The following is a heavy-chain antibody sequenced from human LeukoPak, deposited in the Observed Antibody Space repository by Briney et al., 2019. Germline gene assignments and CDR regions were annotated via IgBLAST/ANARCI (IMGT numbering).Heavy chain of an antibody. D-gene: IGHD3-10*01. CDR1: GGSISSSSYY. CDR2: IYYSGST. V-gene: IGHV4-39*07. Sequence: PSETLSLTCTVSGGSISSSSYYWGWIRQPPGKGLEWIGSIYYSGSTYYNPSLKSRVTISVDTSKNQFSLKLSSVTAADTAVYYCARGKFMVRGVTNWFDPWGQGTLVTVSS. CDR3: ARGKFMVRGVTNWFDP. J-gene: IGHJ5*02.